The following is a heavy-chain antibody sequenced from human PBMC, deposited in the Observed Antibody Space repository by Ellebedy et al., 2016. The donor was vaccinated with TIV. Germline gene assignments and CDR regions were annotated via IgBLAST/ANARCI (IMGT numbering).Heavy chain of an antibody. J-gene: IGHJ4*02. CDR3: AHGHGCLLDY. CDR2: IYWDENK. CDR1: GFSLSTTAVG. V-gene: IGHV2-5*02. Sequence: SGPTLVKPTQTLTLTCTFSGFSLSTTAVGVGWIRQPPGKALEWLAFIYWDENKYYSPSLKSRLTITKDPSKNQVVLTVTNMDPVDTATYYCAHGHGCLLDYWGQGTLVTVSS. D-gene: IGHD2-15*01.